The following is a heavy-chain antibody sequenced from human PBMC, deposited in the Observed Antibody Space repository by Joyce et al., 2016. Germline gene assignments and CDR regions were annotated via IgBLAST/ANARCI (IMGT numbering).Heavy chain of an antibody. CDR3: ARVVVTAGSSYYYYGMDV. CDR1: GGSVRSGSYY. V-gene: IGHV4-61*01. D-gene: IGHD2-21*02. J-gene: IGHJ6*02. Sequence: QVRLQESGPRLVKPSETLSLTCTVSGGSVRSGSYYWSWIRQPPGKGLEWIGYIFYTGPTGYNPSLMSRLSISVDTSKNQFSLNLMSVTAADTAVYYCARVVVTAGSSYYYYGMDVWGQGTTVAVSS. CDR2: IFYTGPT.